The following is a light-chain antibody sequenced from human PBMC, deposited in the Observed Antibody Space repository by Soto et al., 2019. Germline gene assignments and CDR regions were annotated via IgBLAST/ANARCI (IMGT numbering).Light chain of an antibody. V-gene: IGLV2-14*03. CDR1: SSDVGGYNY. CDR3: SAYIRSTTGG. CDR2: DVT. J-gene: IGLJ1*01. Sequence: QSALTQPASVSGSPGQSITISCTGTSSDVGGYNYVSWYQHHPGKAPKLMIYDVTNRPSGVSNRFSGSKSGITASLTISGLQAEDEADYYCSAYIRSTTGGFGTGTKLTVL.